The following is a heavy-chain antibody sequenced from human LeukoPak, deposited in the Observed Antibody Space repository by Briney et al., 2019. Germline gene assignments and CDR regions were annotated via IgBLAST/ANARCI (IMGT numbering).Heavy chain of an antibody. CDR2: ISSSGST. D-gene: IGHD5/OR15-5a*01. CDR1: GGSIISHY. V-gene: IGHV4-59*11. CDR3: ARGALRDFYALFYMDV. J-gene: IGHJ6*03. Sequence: PSETLSLTCTVSGGSIISHYWIWIRQSPGRGLEWIGDISSSGSTGYNPSLRSRVTISLDTSRNQFSLSLISVTAADTAVYYYARGALRDFYALFYMDVWGKGTTVTLSS.